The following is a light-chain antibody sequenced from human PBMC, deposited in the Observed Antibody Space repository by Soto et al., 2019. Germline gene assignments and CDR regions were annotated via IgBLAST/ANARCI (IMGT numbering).Light chain of an antibody. Sequence: DIQMTHSPSSVSAYVGDGVPSTCRSSRCISTSLGWYQQTPEIAPKLLIYAASSLPSGVPSRFIGTGSGPDFTLTISSLQPEDFATYYCQQTNSFPLKLGGGTKVEIK. V-gene: IGKV1D-12*01. CDR1: RCISTS. CDR2: AAS. CDR3: QQTNSFPLK. J-gene: IGKJ4*02.